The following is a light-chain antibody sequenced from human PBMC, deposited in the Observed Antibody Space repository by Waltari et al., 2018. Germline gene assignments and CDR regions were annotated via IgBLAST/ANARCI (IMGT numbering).Light chain of an antibody. CDR1: QTISGHW. Sequence: EIVLTQSPGTLSLSPGERATLSCRASQTISGHWLTWYQQKPGQAPRLVIYGASIRATAIPDRFSGSGSGTDFTLTISRLEPEDFAVYYCQQYDGSSVTFGGGTKVEIK. J-gene: IGKJ4*01. V-gene: IGKV3-20*01. CDR3: QQYDGSSVT. CDR2: GAS.